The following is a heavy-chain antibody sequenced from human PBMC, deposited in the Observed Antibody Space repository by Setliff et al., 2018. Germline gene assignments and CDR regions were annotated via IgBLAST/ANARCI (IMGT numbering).Heavy chain of an antibody. J-gene: IGHJ4*02. CDR1: GDSISNYY. CDR2: VYYTGDT. D-gene: IGHD5-12*01. Sequence: SLTCTVSGDSISNYYWSWIRQPPGEGLEFIGYVYYTGDTRYSPSLKSRVTMSVDTSKKQFSLKLTSLTAADTAVYYCARGGTYRYFDHWGQGTLVTVSS. CDR3: ARGGTYRYFDH. V-gene: IGHV4-59*01.